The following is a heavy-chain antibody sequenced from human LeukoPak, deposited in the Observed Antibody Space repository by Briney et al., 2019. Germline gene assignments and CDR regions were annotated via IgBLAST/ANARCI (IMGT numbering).Heavy chain of an antibody. Sequence: ASVKVSCKASGYTFTGYYMHWVRQAPGQGLEWMGWINPNSGGTNYAQKFQGRVTMTRDTSISTAYMELSRLRSDDTAVYYCPRTYCTNGVCYGIAFDIWGQGTMVTVSS. CDR2: INPNSGGT. J-gene: IGHJ3*02. CDR3: PRTYCTNGVCYGIAFDI. V-gene: IGHV1-2*02. CDR1: GYTFTGYY. D-gene: IGHD2-8*01.